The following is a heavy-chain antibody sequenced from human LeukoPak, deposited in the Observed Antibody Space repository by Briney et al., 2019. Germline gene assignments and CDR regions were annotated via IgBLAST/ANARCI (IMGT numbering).Heavy chain of an antibody. CDR3: AKDMGIYDILTGYYRA. J-gene: IGHJ5*02. CDR1: GFTFSSYG. D-gene: IGHD3-9*01. V-gene: IGHV3-30*18. CDR2: ISYDGSNK. Sequence: GGSLRLSCAASGFTFSSYGMHWVRQAPGKGLEWVAVISYDGSNKYYADSVKGRFTISRDNSKNTLYLQMNSLRAEDTAVYYCAKDMGIYDILTGYYRAWGQGTLVTVSS.